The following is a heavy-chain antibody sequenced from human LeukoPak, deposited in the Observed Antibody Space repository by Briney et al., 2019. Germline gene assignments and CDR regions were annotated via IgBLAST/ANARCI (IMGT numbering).Heavy chain of an antibody. CDR2: IGISGTKT. D-gene: IGHD4-17*01. J-gene: IGHJ4*02. V-gene: IGHV3-23*01. CDR3: ANEIRPNDY. Sequence: GGSLRLSCAASGFTVSSNYMSWVRQAPGKGLERVSAIGISGTKTYYGDSVKGRFLISRDNSKNTLYLQMNSLRVEDTAVYFCANEIRPNDYWGQGTLVTVAS. CDR1: GFTVSSNY.